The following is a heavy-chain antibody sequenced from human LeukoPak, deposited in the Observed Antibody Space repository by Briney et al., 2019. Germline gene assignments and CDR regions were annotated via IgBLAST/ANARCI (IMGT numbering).Heavy chain of an antibody. CDR3: ARGFGRYLPPGNDAFDI. CDR2: IWYDGSNK. D-gene: IGHD3-9*01. Sequence: PGRSLRLSCAASRFTFSTYGMHWVRQAPGKGLELVSFIWYDGSNKYYADSVKGRFTISRDNSKNTLYLLMNSLRAEDTAVYYFARGFGRYLPPGNDAFDIWGLGTMVTVSS. V-gene: IGHV3-33*01. CDR1: RFTFSTYG. J-gene: IGHJ3*02.